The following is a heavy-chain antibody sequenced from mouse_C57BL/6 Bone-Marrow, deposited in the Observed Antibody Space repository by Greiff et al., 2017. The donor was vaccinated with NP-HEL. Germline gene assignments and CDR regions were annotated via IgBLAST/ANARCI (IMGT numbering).Heavy chain of an antibody. CDR1: GFTFSSYA. Sequence: EVMLVESGGGLVKPGGSLKLSCAASGFTFSSYAMSWVRQTPEKRLEWVATISDGGSYTYYPDNVKGRFTISRDNAKNNLYLQMSHLKSEDTAMYYCARDRVPYYYAMDYWGQGTSVTVSS. CDR3: ARDRVPYYYAMDY. V-gene: IGHV5-4*01. CDR2: ISDGGSYT. J-gene: IGHJ4*01. D-gene: IGHD5-1*01.